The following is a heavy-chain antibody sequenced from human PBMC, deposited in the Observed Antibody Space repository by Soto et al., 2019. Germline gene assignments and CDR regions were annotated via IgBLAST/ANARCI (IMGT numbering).Heavy chain of an antibody. J-gene: IGHJ6*02. D-gene: IGHD3-3*01. CDR3: ARGTTIFGVVISASNYGMDV. Sequence: SVKVSCKASGGTFSSYAISWVRQAPGQGLEWMGGIIPIFGTANYAQKFQGRVTITADESTSTAYMELSSLRSEDTAVYYCARGTTIFGVVISASNYGMDVWGQGTTVTVS. V-gene: IGHV1-69*13. CDR2: IIPIFGTA. CDR1: GGTFSSYA.